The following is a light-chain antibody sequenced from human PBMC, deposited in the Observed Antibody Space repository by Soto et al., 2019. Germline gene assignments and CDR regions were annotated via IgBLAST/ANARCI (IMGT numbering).Light chain of an antibody. CDR3: SSYTSSSTLYV. CDR1: SSDIGGYNY. V-gene: IGLV2-14*01. CDR2: EVS. J-gene: IGLJ1*01. Sequence: QSALTQPASVSGSPGQSITISCAGTSSDIGGYNYVSWYQQHPGKAPKVMIYEVSNRPSGVSNRFSGSKSGNTASLTISGLQAEDEADYYCSSYTSSSTLYVFGSGTKPPS.